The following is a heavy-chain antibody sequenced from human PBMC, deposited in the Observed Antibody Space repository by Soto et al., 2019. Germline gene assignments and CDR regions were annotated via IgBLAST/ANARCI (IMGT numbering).Heavy chain of an antibody. J-gene: IGHJ4*02. D-gene: IGHD5-12*01. CDR2: ISYDGSSK. V-gene: IGHV3-30-3*01. CDR1: GFIFNGYG. CDR3: TSEGNGYKYYFDY. Sequence: QVQLVESGGGVVQPGRSLRLSCAASGFIFNGYGLHWVRQAPGKGLEWVAMISYDGSSKYYADSVKGRFTISRDNSKNTMYLLMNSLRPEDTAVYYCTSEGNGYKYYFDYWGQGTLVTVSS.